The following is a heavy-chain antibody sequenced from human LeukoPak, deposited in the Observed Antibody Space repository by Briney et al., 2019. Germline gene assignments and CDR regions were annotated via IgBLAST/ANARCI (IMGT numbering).Heavy chain of an antibody. V-gene: IGHV3-21*04. J-gene: IGHJ3*02. CDR1: GFTFSSYS. Sequence: GGSLRLSCAASGFTFSSYSMNWVRQAPGKGLEWVSSISSSSSYIYYADSVKGRFTISRDNAKNSLYLQMNSLRAEDTAVYYCAKGRRDGYVKDAFDIWGQGTMVTVS. CDR2: ISSSSSYI. D-gene: IGHD5-24*01. CDR3: AKGRRDGYVKDAFDI.